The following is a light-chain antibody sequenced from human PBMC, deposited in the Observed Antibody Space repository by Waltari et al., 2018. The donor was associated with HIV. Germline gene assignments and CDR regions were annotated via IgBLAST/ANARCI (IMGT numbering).Light chain of an antibody. CDR1: QSVNNNF. Sequence: EIVLTQSPGTLSLSPGERDALSCRASQSVNNNFLVWFQQKPGQAPTLLIYGASRRATGIPDRFTGSGSGTDFTLIINRLEPEDFAVYYCQQYSNLPLTFGGGTKVEIK. J-gene: IGKJ4*01. CDR2: GAS. V-gene: IGKV3-20*01. CDR3: QQYSNLPLT.